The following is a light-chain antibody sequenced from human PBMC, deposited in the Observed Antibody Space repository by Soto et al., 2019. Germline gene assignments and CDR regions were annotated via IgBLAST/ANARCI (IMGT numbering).Light chain of an antibody. CDR3: QQNYITPPWT. Sequence: DVQMTQSPSPLSASVGDRVTITCRASQSIKKSLNWYQQKPGKAPKLLIFAASNLQSGVPSRFSGSGSGTDFTLTISSLQAEDFATYYCQQNYITPPWTFGPGTKVEVK. J-gene: IGKJ1*01. V-gene: IGKV1-39*01. CDR2: AAS. CDR1: QSIKKS.